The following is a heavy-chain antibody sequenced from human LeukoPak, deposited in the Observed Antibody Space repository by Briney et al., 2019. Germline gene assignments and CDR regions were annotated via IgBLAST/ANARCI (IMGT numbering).Heavy chain of an antibody. CDR3: ARVWEYYDYVWGSYRHDFDY. CDR2: IYYCGST. Sequence: SETLSLTCTVTGGSIRSYYWSWIRQPPGKGLEWIGYIYYCGSTNHNPSLKSRVTISVDTSKNQFSLKLSSVTAADTAVYYCARVWEYYDYVWGSYRHDFDYWGQGTLVTVSS. D-gene: IGHD3-16*02. V-gene: IGHV4-59*01. J-gene: IGHJ4*02. CDR1: GGSIRSYY.